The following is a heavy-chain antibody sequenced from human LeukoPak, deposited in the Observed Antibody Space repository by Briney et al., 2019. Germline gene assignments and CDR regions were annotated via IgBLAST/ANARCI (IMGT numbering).Heavy chain of an antibody. CDR3: ARAQRTAVAGWDAFDI. J-gene: IGHJ3*02. CDR1: GGTFSSYG. CDR2: ISAYNGNT. V-gene: IGHV1-18*01. Sequence: ASVKVSCKASGGTFSSYGISWVRQAPGQGLEWMGWISAYNGNTNYAQKLQGRVTMTTDTSTSTAYMELRSLRSDDTAVYFCARAQRTAVAGWDAFDIWGQGTMVTVSS. D-gene: IGHD6-19*01.